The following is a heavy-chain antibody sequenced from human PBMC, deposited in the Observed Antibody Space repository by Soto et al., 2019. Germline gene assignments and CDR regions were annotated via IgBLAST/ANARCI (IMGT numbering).Heavy chain of an antibody. Sequence: GASVKVSCKASGYTFTSYYMHWVRQAPGQGLEWMGIINPSGGSTSYAQKFQGRVTMTRDTSTSTVYMELSSLRSEDTAVYYCARAGRSSYSSGWYYFDYWGQGTLVTVSS. D-gene: IGHD6-19*01. V-gene: IGHV1-46*01. CDR3: ARAGRSSYSSGWYYFDY. CDR1: GYTFTSYY. J-gene: IGHJ4*02. CDR2: INPSGGST.